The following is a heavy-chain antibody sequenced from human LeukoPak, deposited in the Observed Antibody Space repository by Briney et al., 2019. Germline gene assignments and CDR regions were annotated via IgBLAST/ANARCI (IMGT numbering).Heavy chain of an antibody. V-gene: IGHV3-66*01. Sequence: PGGSLRLSCAASGFTVSSNYMSWVRQAPGKGLEWVSVIYSGGSTYYADSVEGRFTISRDNSKNTLYLQMNSLRAEDTAVYYCARGYYGSGSYYNFPTYFDYWGQGTLVTVSS. CDR2: IYSGGST. J-gene: IGHJ4*02. CDR1: GFTVSSNY. D-gene: IGHD3-10*01. CDR3: ARGYYGSGSYYNFPTYFDY.